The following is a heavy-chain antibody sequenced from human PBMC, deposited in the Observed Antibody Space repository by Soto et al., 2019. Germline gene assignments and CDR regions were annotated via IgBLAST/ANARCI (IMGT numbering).Heavy chain of an antibody. Sequence: ELQLLESGGGLAQPGGSLRLSCAASGFTFSSYGMNWVRQAPGKGLEWVSALSGSGDTTYYADSARGRFSISRDNSKNTLYLQMSSLRGEDTAVYYCAKGTQFFYYYAMDVWGQGTTVTVSS. J-gene: IGHJ6*02. CDR2: LSGSGDTT. CDR3: AKGTQFFYYYAMDV. V-gene: IGHV3-23*01. CDR1: GFTFSSYG.